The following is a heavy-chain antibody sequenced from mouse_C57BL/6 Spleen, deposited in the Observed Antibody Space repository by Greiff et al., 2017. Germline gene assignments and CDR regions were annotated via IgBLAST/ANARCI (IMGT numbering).Heavy chain of an antibody. J-gene: IGHJ2*01. D-gene: IGHD1-1*01. CDR1: GYSITSDY. Sequence: EVKLLESGPGLAKPSPSLSLTCSVTGYSITSDYWNWIRKFPGHKLEYIGYISYSGSTYYNPSLKSRISITRDTSKNHYYRQLNSVTTEDTATYYCARYDLLLEYFDNGGQGTTLTVSS. CDR3: ARYDLLLEYFDN. V-gene: IGHV3-8*01. CDR2: ISYSGST.